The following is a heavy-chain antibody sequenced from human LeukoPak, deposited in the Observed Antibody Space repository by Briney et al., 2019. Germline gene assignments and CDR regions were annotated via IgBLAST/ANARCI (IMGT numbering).Heavy chain of an antibody. Sequence: SETLSLTCAVYGGSFSGYHWTWIRQSPGKGLEWVGDINPSGSTYYNPALKRRLTISVDTSKNQFSLKLRYVTDEDTAVYYCARGRHDITMIVVVMTSVSYYLDVWGKGTTVTVS. J-gene: IGHJ6*03. CDR2: INPSGST. D-gene: IGHD3-22*01. V-gene: IGHV4-34*01. CDR1: GGSFSGYH. CDR3: ARGRHDITMIVVVMTSVSYYLDV.